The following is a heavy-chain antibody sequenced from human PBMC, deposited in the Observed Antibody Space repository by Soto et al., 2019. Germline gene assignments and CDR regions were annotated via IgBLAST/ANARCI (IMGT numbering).Heavy chain of an antibody. CDR1: GGSISSGGYY. CDR2: IYYSGST. D-gene: IGHD4-17*01. V-gene: IGHV4-31*03. Sequence: SETLSLTCTVSGGSISSGGYYWSWIRQHPGKGLEWIGYIYYSGSTYYNPSLKSRVTISVDTSKNQFSLKLSSVTAADTAVYYCARENSRTVTTCFDYWGQGTLVTVSS. J-gene: IGHJ4*02. CDR3: ARENSRTVTTCFDY.